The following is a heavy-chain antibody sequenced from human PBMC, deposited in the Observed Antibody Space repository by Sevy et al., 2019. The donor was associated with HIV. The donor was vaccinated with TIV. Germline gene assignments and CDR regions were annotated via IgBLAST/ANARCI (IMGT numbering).Heavy chain of an antibody. D-gene: IGHD3-22*01. V-gene: IGHV1-24*01. CDR1: GYSLTELS. J-gene: IGHJ4*02. Sequence: ASVKVSCKVSGYSLTELSMHWVRQAPGKGLEWMGRLDPEDGETIYSQKFQGRFTMTEDTSTDTAYMQLSSLRSEDTAVYYCATAREYYSDNSGYFDYWGQGTLVTVSS. CDR3: ATAREYYSDNSGYFDY. CDR2: LDPEDGET.